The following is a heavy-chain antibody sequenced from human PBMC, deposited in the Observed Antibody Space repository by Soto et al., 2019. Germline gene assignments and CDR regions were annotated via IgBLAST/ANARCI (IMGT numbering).Heavy chain of an antibody. V-gene: IGHV3-33*01. J-gene: IGHJ4*02. CDR3: ARGLDYDYIWGPFDY. D-gene: IGHD3-16*01. CDR1: GFTFSSYG. CDR2: IWFDGSNK. Sequence: GGPLRLSFAASGFTFSSYGMHWVRQAQAKGRGGVAVIWFDGSNKYYADSGKGRFTISRDNSKNTLYLQMNSLRAEDTAVYYCARGLDYDYIWGPFDYWGQGTLVTVSS.